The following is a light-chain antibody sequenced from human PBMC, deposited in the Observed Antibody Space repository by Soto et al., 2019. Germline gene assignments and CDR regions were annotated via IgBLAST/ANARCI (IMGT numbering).Light chain of an antibody. CDR1: QSVSSGY. J-gene: IGKJ1*01. Sequence: EIVLTQSPATLSLSPGERATLSCRASQSVSSGYLAWYQQKPGQAPRLLIYGASSRATGIPDRFTGSGSGTDFTLTISRLESEDFAVYYCQQSGSSAWTFGQGTKVEIK. V-gene: IGKV3-20*01. CDR2: GAS. CDR3: QQSGSSAWT.